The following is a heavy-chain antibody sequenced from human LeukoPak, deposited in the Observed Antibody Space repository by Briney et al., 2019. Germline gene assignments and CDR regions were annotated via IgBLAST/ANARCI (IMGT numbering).Heavy chain of an antibody. J-gene: IGHJ2*01. CDR2: IYYSGST. D-gene: IGHD3-22*01. CDR3: ARGGGDHYYDSSGYFNDWYFDL. V-gene: IGHV4-39*01. Sequence: SETLSLTCTVSGGSISSSSYYWGWIRQPPGKGLEWIGSIYYSGSTYYNPSLKSRVTISVDTSKNQFSLKLSSVTAADTAVYYCARGGGDHYYDSSGYFNDWYFDLWGRGTLVTVSS. CDR1: GGSISSSSYY.